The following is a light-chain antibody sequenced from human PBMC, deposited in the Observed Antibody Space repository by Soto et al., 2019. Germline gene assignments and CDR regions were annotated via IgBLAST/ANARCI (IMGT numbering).Light chain of an antibody. CDR3: QSFDSSLGDNV. Sequence: QSALTQPPSVSGAPGQRVTISCTGSSSNIGAGYDVHWYQQLPGTAPKLLIYSHNNRPSGVPDRFSGSKSGTSASLAITGLQAEDEADYYCQSFDSSLGDNVFGTGTKLTVL. J-gene: IGLJ1*01. CDR1: SSNIGAGYD. CDR2: SHN. V-gene: IGLV1-40*01.